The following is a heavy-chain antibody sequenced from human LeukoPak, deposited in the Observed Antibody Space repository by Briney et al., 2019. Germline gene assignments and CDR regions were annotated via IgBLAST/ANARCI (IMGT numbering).Heavy chain of an antibody. D-gene: IGHD5-12*01. CDR1: GFTFSSYW. V-gene: IGHV3-7*04. CDR3: ARDQSIVATIRGAFDY. Sequence: GGSLRLSCAASGFTFSSYWMSWVRQAPGKGLEWVANIKQDGSEKYYVDSVKGRFTISRDNAKNSLYLQMNSLRAEDTAEYYCARDQSIVATIRGAFDYWGQGTLVTVSS. CDR2: IKQDGSEK. J-gene: IGHJ4*02.